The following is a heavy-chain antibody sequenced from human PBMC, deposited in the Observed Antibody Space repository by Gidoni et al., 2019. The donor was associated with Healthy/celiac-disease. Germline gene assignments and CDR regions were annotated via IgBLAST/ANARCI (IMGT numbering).Heavy chain of an antibody. CDR3: AKDRIVGAFDAFDI. CDR1: GFTFDDYA. Sequence: EVQLVEYGGGLVQPGRSLRRSCAASGFTFDDYAMHWVRQAPGKGLEWVSGISCNSGSIGYADSVKGRFTISRDNAKNSLYLQMNSLRAEDTALYYCAKDRIVGAFDAFDIWGQGTMVTVSS. J-gene: IGHJ3*02. CDR2: ISCNSGSI. V-gene: IGHV3-9*01. D-gene: IGHD1-26*01.